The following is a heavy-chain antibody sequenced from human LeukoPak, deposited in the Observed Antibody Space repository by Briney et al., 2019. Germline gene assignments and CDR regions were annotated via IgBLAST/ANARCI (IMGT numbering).Heavy chain of an antibody. D-gene: IGHD3-10*01. CDR2: INHSGST. V-gene: IGHV4-34*01. CDR3: ARYYLGDWFDP. Sequence: SETLSLTCAVYGGSFSGYYWSWIRQPPGKGLEWIGEINHSGSTNYNPSLKSRVTISVDTSKNQFSLKLSSVTAADTAVYYCARYYLGDWFDPWGQGTLVTVSS. J-gene: IGHJ5*02. CDR1: GGSFSGYY.